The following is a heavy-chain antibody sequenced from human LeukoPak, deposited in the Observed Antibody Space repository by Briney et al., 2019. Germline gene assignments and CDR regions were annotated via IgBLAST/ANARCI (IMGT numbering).Heavy chain of an antibody. J-gene: IGHJ4*02. Sequence: SETLSLTCIVSGGSLSGYYWNWIRQPPGKGLEWIGYVYYSASTNYNPSLKGRVTISEDTSKNQFSLKLSSVTAADTAVYYCARAHTSGWYYSDSWGQGTLVTVSS. CDR2: VYYSAST. CDR3: ARAHTSGWYYSDS. CDR1: GGSLSGYY. D-gene: IGHD6-19*01. V-gene: IGHV4-59*01.